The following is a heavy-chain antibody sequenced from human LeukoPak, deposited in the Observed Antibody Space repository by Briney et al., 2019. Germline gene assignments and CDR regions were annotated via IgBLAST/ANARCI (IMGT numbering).Heavy chain of an antibody. CDR2: IYSSGST. V-gene: IGHV4-4*09. CDR3: ARLGAGADDSERSPYRWFDA. D-gene: IGHD3-16*01. CDR1: GGSISGFY. Sequence: SETLSLTCTVSGGSISGFYWSWIRQPPGKGLECIGYIYSSGSTNYNPWLKSRVTMSVDTSKNQFSLKLSSVTAADTAVYYCARLGAGADDSERSPYRWFDAWGQGTLVTASS. J-gene: IGHJ5*02.